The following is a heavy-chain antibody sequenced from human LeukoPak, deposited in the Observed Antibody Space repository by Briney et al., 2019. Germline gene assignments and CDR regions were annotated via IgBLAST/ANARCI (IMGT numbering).Heavy chain of an antibody. Sequence: NPGGSLRLSCAASGFTFSSYSMNWVRQAPGKGLEWVSSISSSSSYIYYADSVKGRFTISRDNAKNSLYLQMNSLRAEDTAVYYCARARSGYYPWGFDPWGQGTLVTVSS. CDR1: GFTFSSYS. CDR3: ARARSGYYPWGFDP. V-gene: IGHV3-21*01. J-gene: IGHJ5*02. D-gene: IGHD3-22*01. CDR2: ISSSSSYI.